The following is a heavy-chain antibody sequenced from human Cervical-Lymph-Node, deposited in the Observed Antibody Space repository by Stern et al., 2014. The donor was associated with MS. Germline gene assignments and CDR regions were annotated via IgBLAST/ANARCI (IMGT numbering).Heavy chain of an antibody. D-gene: IGHD5-12*01. V-gene: IGHV3-30*04. Sequence: QVQLEESGGGVVQPGRSLRLSCAASGFKFSNYAMHWVRQAPGKGLEWVAVISYDGSKKYYADSVKGRFTISRDNSKNTVYLQMNSLRAEDTAVFYCARDVMDIVPYYYGMDVWGQGTTVTVSS. CDR2: ISYDGSKK. CDR1: GFKFSNYA. J-gene: IGHJ6*02. CDR3: ARDVMDIVPYYYGMDV.